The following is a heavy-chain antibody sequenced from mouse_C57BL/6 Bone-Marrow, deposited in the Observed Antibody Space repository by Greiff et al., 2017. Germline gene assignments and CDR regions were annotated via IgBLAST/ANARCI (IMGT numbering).Heavy chain of an antibody. J-gene: IGHJ4*01. CDR1: GFSFNTYA. CDR2: IRSKSNNYAT. D-gene: IGHD2-5*01. CDR3: VRHSKGAMDY. Sequence: DVKLVESGGGLVQPKGSLKLSCAASGFSFNTYAMNWVRQAPGKGLEWVARIRSKSNNYATYYADSVKDRFTISRDDSESVLYLQMNNLKTEDTAMYYCVRHSKGAMDYWGQGTSVTVSS. V-gene: IGHV10-1*01.